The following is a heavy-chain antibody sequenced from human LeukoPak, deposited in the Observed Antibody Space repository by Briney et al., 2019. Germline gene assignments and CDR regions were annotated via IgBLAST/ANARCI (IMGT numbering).Heavy chain of an antibody. CDR3: ARGGYDYVWGSYRPEGALDI. Sequence: ASVKVSCKASGYTFTTYYIHWVRQAPGQGLEWMGIINPSGGGTSNAEKFQGRVTMTRDTSISTAYMELSRLRSDDTAVYYCARGGYDYVWGSYRPEGALDIWGQGTMVTVSS. CDR1: GYTFTTYY. J-gene: IGHJ3*02. D-gene: IGHD3-16*02. V-gene: IGHV1-46*01. CDR2: INPSGGGT.